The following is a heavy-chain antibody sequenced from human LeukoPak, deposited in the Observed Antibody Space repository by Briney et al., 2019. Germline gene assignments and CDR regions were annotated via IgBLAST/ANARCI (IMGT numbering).Heavy chain of an antibody. D-gene: IGHD6-6*01. CDR3: ARDSSSFYFDY. V-gene: IGHV3-66*01. CDR1: GFTFSSYA. CDR2: FYIGGTT. Sequence: GGSLRLSCAASGFTFSSYAMNWVRQAPGKGLGWVSIFYIGGTTHYADSLKERFTISRDDSKNTAYLQMTSLRAEDTAVYYCARDSSSFYFDYWGQGTLVSVSS. J-gene: IGHJ4*02.